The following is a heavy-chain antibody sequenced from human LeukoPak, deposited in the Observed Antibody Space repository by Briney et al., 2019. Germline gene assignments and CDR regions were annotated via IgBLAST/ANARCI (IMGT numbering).Heavy chain of an antibody. CDR2: INHSGST. CDR3: ARETRGLWYRGTTAFDC. V-gene: IGHV4-34*01. J-gene: IGHJ4*02. D-gene: IGHD1-1*01. CDR1: GGSFSGYY. Sequence: SETLSLTCAVYGGSFSGYYWSWIRQPPGKGLEWIGEINHSGSTNYNPSLKSRVTISVDTSKNQFSLKLSSVTAADTAVYYCARETRGLWYRGTTAFDCWGQGTLVTVYS.